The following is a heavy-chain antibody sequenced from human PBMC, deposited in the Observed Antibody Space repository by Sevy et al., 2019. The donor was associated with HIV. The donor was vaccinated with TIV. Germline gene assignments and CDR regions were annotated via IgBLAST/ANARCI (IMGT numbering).Heavy chain of an antibody. Sequence: GGSLRLSCAASGFSVSSNYMSWVRQAPGKGPEWVSVLYSGGRISYADSVQGRFTISRDNSKKTLYLQMNSLGAEDTAVYYCAREDIVLGEDNYYGMDVWGQGTTVTVSS. D-gene: IGHD3-16*01. CDR1: GFSVSSNY. J-gene: IGHJ6*02. V-gene: IGHV3-53*01. CDR3: AREDIVLGEDNYYGMDV. CDR2: LYSGGRI.